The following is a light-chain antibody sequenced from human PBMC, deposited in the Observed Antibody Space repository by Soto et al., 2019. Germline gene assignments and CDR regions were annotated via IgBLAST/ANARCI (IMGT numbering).Light chain of an antibody. CDR3: SSYTRSSTLYVV. CDR1: SSDVGGYNY. J-gene: IGLJ2*01. Sequence: QSALTQPASVSGSPGQSITISCTGTSSDVGGYNYVSWYQQHPGKAPKLMIYDVSNRPSGVSNRFSGSKSGNTASLTISGLQAEYEGDYYCSSYTRSSTLYVVFGGGTKLTVL. V-gene: IGLV2-14*01. CDR2: DVS.